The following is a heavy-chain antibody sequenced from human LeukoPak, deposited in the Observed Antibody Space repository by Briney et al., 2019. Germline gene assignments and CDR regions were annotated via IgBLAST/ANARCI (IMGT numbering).Heavy chain of an antibody. CDR1: GGSISSYY. D-gene: IGHD2-15*01. CDR2: IYYSGST. Sequence: SDTLSLTCTVSGGSISSYYWSWIRQPPGKGLEWIGYIYYSGSTNYNPSLKSRVTISVDTSKNQFSLKLSSVTAADTAVYYCARGRIVFDYWGQGTLVTVSS. CDR3: ARGRIVFDY. J-gene: IGHJ4*02. V-gene: IGHV4-59*07.